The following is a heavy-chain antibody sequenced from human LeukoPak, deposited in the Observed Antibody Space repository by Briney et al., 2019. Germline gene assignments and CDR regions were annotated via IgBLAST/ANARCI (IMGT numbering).Heavy chain of an antibody. D-gene: IGHD6-19*01. CDR2: IKRETDGGTT. Sequence: GGSLRLSCAASEFTLSTTWMTWVRQAPGKGLEWVGRIKRETDGGTTDYAAPVKGRFTISRDDSKNTLYLQMNSLRAEDTAVYYCAKDRAIAVAGSFDYWGQGTLVTVSS. CDR3: AKDRAIAVAGSFDY. J-gene: IGHJ4*02. V-gene: IGHV3-15*01. CDR1: EFTLSTTW.